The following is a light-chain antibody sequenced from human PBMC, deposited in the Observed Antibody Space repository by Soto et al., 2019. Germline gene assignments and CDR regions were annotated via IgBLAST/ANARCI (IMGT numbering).Light chain of an antibody. CDR1: QNISRS. CDR2: GTS. V-gene: IGKV3-15*01. Sequence: IVMTQSPVTLSVSPWERAPLSFRASQNISRSLAWYQQKPGQGPSLLIYGTSTRAGGVPARFSGSGSGTEFTLTISSLQPDDFATYYCQHYNSYSEEFGQGTKVDIK. J-gene: IGKJ1*01. CDR3: QHYNSYSEE.